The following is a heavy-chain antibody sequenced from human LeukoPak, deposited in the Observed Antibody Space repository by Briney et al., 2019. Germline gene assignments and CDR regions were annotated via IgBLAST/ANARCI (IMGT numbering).Heavy chain of an antibody. CDR1: GFAFSRYS. CDR3: ARGLWLLDAFDI. J-gene: IGHJ3*02. V-gene: IGHV3-21*06. D-gene: IGHD3-16*01. CDR2: ISSSSSHI. Sequence: GGSLRLSCAGSGFAFSRYSMNWFRQAPGKGLERGSSISSSSSHIFYADSVKGRFTISRDNAKNSLYLHMNSLRAGDTAVYYCARGLWLLDAFDIRGQGTMVTVSS.